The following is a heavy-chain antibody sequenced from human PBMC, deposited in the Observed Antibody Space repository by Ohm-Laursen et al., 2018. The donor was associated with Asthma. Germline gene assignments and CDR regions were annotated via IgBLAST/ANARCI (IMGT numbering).Heavy chain of an antibody. J-gene: IGHJ6*02. CDR2: IWYDGTNK. Sequence: SLRLSCAASGFIFTNYGMHWVRQAPGKGLEWVAVIWYDGTNKYYGDSVKGRFTISRDNSKNTVDLQMNSLRDEDTALYYCAKALVGAPLYYHYYGMDVWGQGTTVTVSS. D-gene: IGHD1-26*01. CDR3: AKALVGAPLYYHYYGMDV. CDR1: GFIFTNYG. V-gene: IGHV3-33*06.